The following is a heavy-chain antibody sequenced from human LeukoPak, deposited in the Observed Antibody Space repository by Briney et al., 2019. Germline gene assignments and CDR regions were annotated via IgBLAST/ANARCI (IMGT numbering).Heavy chain of an antibody. J-gene: IGHJ3*02. Sequence: GGSLRLSCAVSGFTLSSYWMSWVRQAPGKGLEWVANIKYDGTEEYYVDSVRGRFTTSRDNAKNSLYLQMNSLRAEDTAVYYCARALVDTAMDDAFDIWGQGTMVTVSS. V-gene: IGHV3-7*01. CDR2: IKYDGTEE. D-gene: IGHD5-18*01. CDR3: ARALVDTAMDDAFDI. CDR1: GFTLSSYW.